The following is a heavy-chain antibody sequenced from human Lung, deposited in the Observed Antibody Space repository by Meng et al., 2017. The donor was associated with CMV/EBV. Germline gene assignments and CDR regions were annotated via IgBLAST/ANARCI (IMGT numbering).Heavy chain of an antibody. CDR2: IYGDDEK. D-gene: IGHD6-6*01. V-gene: IGHV2-5*02. CDR3: ARAAARPSDWFDP. Sequence: TCKELGPSLLKPTQTLTLTCTFSGFSLSTSGVGVGWIRQPPGKALECLAIIYGDDEKRYSPSLESRLTVTKDTSKNQVVLTMTNMVLVDTATYYCARAAARPSDWFDPWGQGTLVTVSS. CDR1: GFSLSTSGVG. J-gene: IGHJ5*02.